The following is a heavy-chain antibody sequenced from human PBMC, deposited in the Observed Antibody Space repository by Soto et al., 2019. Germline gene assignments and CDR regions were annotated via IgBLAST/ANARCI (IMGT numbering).Heavy chain of an antibody. CDR2: IYYTGST. Sequence: SSETLSLTCTVSGGSISSYYWSWIRQPPGKGLEWIGYIYYTGSTNYNPSLKSRVTISVDTSKNQFSLKLSSVTAADTAVYYCARASAYYYDSSGYYYFDYWGQGTLVTVSS. CDR3: ARASAYYYDSSGYYYFDY. CDR1: GGSISSYY. J-gene: IGHJ4*02. D-gene: IGHD3-22*01. V-gene: IGHV4-59*01.